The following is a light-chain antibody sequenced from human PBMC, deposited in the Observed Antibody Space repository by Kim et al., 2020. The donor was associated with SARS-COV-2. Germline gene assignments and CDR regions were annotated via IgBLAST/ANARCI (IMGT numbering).Light chain of an antibody. CDR2: DAF. Sequence: APGERTTLSCRTSESSSNSFAWYQQKPGQAPRLLIYDAFKRATGVPDRFSGSGSGPDFTLTIGSLEPEDSAVYYCQQTNSWPPWTFGQGTKVDIK. CDR1: ESSSNS. V-gene: IGKV3-11*01. J-gene: IGKJ1*01. CDR3: QQTNSWPPWT.